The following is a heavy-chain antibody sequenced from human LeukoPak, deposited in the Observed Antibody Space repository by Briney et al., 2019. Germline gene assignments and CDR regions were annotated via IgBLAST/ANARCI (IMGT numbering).Heavy chain of an antibody. CDR3: ARDLYDSSGYYFSCY. J-gene: IGHJ4*02. V-gene: IGHV1-46*01. CDR2: INPSGGST. Sequence: ASVKVSCKASGYTFTSYCMHWVRQAPGQGLEWMGIINPSGGSTSYAQKFQGRVTMTRDTSTSTVYMELSSLRSEDTAVYYCARDLYDSSGYYFSCYWGQGTLVTVSS. D-gene: IGHD3-22*01. CDR1: GYTFTSYC.